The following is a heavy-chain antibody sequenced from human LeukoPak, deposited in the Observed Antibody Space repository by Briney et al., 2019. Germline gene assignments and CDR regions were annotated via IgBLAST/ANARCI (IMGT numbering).Heavy chain of an antibody. V-gene: IGHV3-21*01. D-gene: IGHD3-10*01. J-gene: IGHJ4*02. CDR1: GFTFSSYS. Sequence: GGTLRLSCAASGFTFSSYSMNWVRQAPGKGLEWVSSISSSTSYISYADSVKGRFTISRDNAKNSLYLQMNSLRAEDTAVYYCASGRRGNYWGQGTLVTVSS. CDR3: ASGRRGNY. CDR2: ISSSTSYI.